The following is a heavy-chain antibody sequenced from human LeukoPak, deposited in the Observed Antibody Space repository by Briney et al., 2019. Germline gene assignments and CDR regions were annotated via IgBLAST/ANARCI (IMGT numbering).Heavy chain of an antibody. V-gene: IGHV7-4-1*02. CDR3: ARTQGALLWFGELYPDAFDI. CDR2: INTNTGNP. J-gene: IGHJ3*02. D-gene: IGHD3-10*01. Sequence: ASVKVSCKASGYTFTSYYMHWVRQAPGQGLEWMGWINTNTGNPTYAQGFTGRFVFSLDTSVSTAYLQISSLKAEDTAVYYCARTQGALLWFGELYPDAFDIWGQGTMVTVSS. CDR1: GYTFTSYY.